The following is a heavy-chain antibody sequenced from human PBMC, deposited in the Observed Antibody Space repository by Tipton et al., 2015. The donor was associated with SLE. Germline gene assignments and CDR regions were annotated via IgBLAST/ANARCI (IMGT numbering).Heavy chain of an antibody. CDR1: GFTFSDYY. J-gene: IGHJ4*02. CDR2: ISSSGSTI. V-gene: IGHV3-11*01. Sequence: GSLRLSCAASGFTFSDYYMSWIRQAPGKGLEWISYISSSGSTIYYVDSVKGRFTISRDNAKNSLYLQMNSLRAEDAAVYYCARDGVWFRDPRGYWGQGTLVTVSS. CDR3: ARDGVWFRDPRGY. D-gene: IGHD3-10*01.